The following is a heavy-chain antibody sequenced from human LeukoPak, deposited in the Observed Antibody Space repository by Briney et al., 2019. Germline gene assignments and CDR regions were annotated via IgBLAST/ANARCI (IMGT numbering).Heavy chain of an antibody. V-gene: IGHV1-2*06. CDR2: INPNSGGT. J-gene: IGHJ4*02. CDR1: VYTFTGYY. D-gene: IGHD6-13*01. CDR3: ARLQQQLVYYFDY. Sequence: ASVKVSCKASVYTFTGYYMHWVRQAPGQGLEWRGRINPNSGGTNYAQKFQGRVTMTRDTSISTAYMELSRLRSDDTAVYYCARLQQQLVYYFDYWGQGALVTVSS.